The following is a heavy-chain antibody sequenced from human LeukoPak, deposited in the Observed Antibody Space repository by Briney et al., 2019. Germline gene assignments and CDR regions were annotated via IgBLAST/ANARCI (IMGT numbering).Heavy chain of an antibody. CDR3: ARGLTTDYGDYSYFDY. CDR1: GGTFSSYA. V-gene: IGHV1-69*04. D-gene: IGHD4-17*01. Sequence: GSSVKVSCKASGGTFSSYAISWVRQAPGQGLEWMGRIIPILGIANYAQKFQGRVTITADKSTSTAYMEPSSLRSEDTAVYYCARGLTTDYGDYSYFDYWGQGTLVTVSS. J-gene: IGHJ4*02. CDR2: IIPILGIA.